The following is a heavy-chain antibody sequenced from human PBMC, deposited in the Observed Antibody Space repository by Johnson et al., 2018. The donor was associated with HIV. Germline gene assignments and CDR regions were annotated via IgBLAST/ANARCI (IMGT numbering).Heavy chain of an antibody. V-gene: IGHV3-30*14. CDR1: GFTFSNYA. CDR3: ARSQVAATSEGAFDI. CDR2: ISYDGSNK. J-gene: IGHJ3*02. Sequence: VQLVESGGGVVQPGRSLRLSCAASGFTFSNYAMHWVRQAPGKGLEWVAVISYDGSNKYYADSVKGRFTLSRDNSKNTLYIQMNSLRAEDTAVYYCARSQVAATSEGAFDIWGQGTMVTVSS. D-gene: IGHD2-15*01.